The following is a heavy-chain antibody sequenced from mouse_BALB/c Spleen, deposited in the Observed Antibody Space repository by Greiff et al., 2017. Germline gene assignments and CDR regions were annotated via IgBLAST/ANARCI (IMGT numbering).Heavy chain of an antibody. CDR3: ARGGYYDAMDY. V-gene: IGHV5-6-5*01. CDR1: GFTFSSYA. D-gene: IGHD1-1*02. J-gene: IGHJ4*01. CDR2: ISSGGST. Sequence: EVHLVESGGGLVKPGGSLKLSCAASGFTFSSYAMSWVRQTPEKRLEWVASISSGGSTYYPDSVKGRFTISRDNARNILYLQMSSLRSEDTAMYYCARGGYYDAMDYWGQGTSVTVSS.